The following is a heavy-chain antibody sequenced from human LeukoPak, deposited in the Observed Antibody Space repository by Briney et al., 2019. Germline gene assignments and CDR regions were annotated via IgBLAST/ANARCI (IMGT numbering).Heavy chain of an antibody. CDR3: ARTDIVVVLDITRRFDY. J-gene: IGHJ4*02. CDR2: IKPDGSEK. V-gene: IGHV3-7*03. D-gene: IGHD2-15*01. CDR1: GFTFNSYW. Sequence: GGSLRLSCAASGFTFNSYWMNWVRQAPGKGLEWVANIKPDGSEKFYVDSVKGRFTISRDNAKNSLYLQMNSLRAEDTAVYYCARTDIVVVLDITRRFDYWGQGTLVTVPS.